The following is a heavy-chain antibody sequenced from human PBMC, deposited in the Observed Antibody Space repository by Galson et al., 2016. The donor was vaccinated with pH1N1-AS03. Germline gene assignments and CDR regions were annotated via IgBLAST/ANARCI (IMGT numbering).Heavy chain of an antibody. V-gene: IGHV3-74*01. CDR3: ARQDSSGYFHAIDM. CDR1: GFTFTTYW. CDR2: INGEGSST. J-gene: IGHJ3*02. Sequence: SLRLSCAASGFTFTTYWMHWVRQAPGRGLVWVSSINGEGSSTRGTDAVKGRFFISRDNAKNTGYLQMKSLRVEDTAVYYCARQDSSGYFHAIDMWGQATMVTVSS. D-gene: IGHD3-22*01.